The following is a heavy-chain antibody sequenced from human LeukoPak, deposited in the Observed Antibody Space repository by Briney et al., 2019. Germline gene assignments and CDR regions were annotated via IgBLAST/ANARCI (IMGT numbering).Heavy chain of an antibody. J-gene: IGHJ6*03. CDR3: ARVLEGYDFWSGLGPYYYYYMDV. V-gene: IGHV4-4*02. CDR2: IYHSGST. Sequence: SETLSLTCAVSGGSISSSNWWSWVRQPPGKGLEWIGEIYHSGSTNYNPSLKSRVTISVDKSKNQFSLKLSSVTAADTAVYYCARVLEGYDFWSGLGPYYYYYMDVWGKGTTVTVSS. CDR1: GGSISSSNW. D-gene: IGHD3-3*01.